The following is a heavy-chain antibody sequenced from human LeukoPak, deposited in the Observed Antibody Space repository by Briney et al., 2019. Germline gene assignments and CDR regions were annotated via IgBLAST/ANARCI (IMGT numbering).Heavy chain of an antibody. J-gene: IGHJ4*02. V-gene: IGHV3-21*01. CDR1: GFTFSSYS. Sequence: GGSLRLSCGASGFTFSSYSMNWVRQAPGKGLEWVSSISGISSYIYYADSVKGRFTMSRDNAKNSVYLQMNSLRAEDTAVYYCARVADFWSGYWGYDYWGQGTLVTVSP. CDR3: ARVADFWSGYWGYDY. D-gene: IGHD3-3*01. CDR2: ISGISSYI.